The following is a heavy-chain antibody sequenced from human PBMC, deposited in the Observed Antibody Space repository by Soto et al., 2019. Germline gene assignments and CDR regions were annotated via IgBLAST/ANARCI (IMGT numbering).Heavy chain of an antibody. CDR2: ICSSVST. CDR3: ARSGRGSGWL. CDR1: GDSVSSGSKC. J-gene: IGHJ4*02. V-gene: IGHV4-61*01. Sequence: SETLSLTCTVSGDSVSSGSKCWSWVRQPPGKALEWIAYICSSVSTNYNPSLKSRVTISIDTSKNQLSLRMTSVTAEDTAVYLCARSGRGSGWLGGQGTLVTVSS. D-gene: IGHD6-19*01.